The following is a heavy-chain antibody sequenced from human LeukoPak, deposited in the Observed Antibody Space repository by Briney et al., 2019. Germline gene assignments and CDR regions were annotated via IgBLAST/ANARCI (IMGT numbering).Heavy chain of an antibody. J-gene: IGHJ4*02. CDR2: IKQDGSEK. V-gene: IGHV3-7*01. D-gene: IGHD2-2*01. Sequence: GGSLRLSCAASGFTFSSYWMSWVRQAPGKGLEWVANIKQDGSEKYYVDSVKGRFTISRDNAKNLLYLQMNSLRAEDTAVYYCAREYPTVVPAANFDYWGQGTLVTVSS. CDR1: GFTFSSYW. CDR3: AREYPTVVPAANFDY.